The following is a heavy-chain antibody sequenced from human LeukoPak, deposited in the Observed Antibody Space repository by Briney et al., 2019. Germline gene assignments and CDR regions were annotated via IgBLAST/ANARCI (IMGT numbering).Heavy chain of an antibody. J-gene: IGHJ4*02. Sequence: GGSLRLSCAASGFTFSSYWMHWVRQAPGKGLVWVSRINSDGSSTSYADSVKGRFTISRDNAKNSLYLQMNSLRAEDTAVYYCARDNFEQQLAFDYWGQGTLVTVSS. V-gene: IGHV3-74*01. CDR3: ARDNFEQQLAFDY. CDR1: GFTFSSYW. CDR2: INSDGSST. D-gene: IGHD6-13*01.